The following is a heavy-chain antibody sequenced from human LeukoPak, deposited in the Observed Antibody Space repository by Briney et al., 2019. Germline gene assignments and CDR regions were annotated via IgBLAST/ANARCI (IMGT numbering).Heavy chain of an antibody. D-gene: IGHD6-6*01. V-gene: IGHV4-59*01. CDR1: GGSISSYY. CDR3: ARERPFFDY. Sequence: SETLSLTCTVSGGSISSYYWSWIRQPPGKGLEWIGYIYYSGSTNYNPSLKSRVTISVDTSKNQFSLKLSSVTAADTAVYYCARERPFFDYWGQGTLVTVSS. J-gene: IGHJ4*02. CDR2: IYYSGST.